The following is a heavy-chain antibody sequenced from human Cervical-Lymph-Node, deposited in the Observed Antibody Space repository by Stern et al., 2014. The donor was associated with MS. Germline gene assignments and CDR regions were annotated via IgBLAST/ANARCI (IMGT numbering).Heavy chain of an antibody. CDR3: ARQGNVDWSPHSYYVMDV. D-gene: IGHD3-9*01. J-gene: IGHJ6*02. CDR1: GFSIRTSGVG. CDR2: LYLDEDK. V-gene: IGHV2-5*02. Sequence: ESGPTLVKPTETLTLTCSLSGFSIRTSGVGVGWIRQPPGKALEWLAILYLDEDKRYSPSLKSRLTVSQDTSKNQVVLTMTNMDPVDTATYYCARQGNVDWSPHSYYVMDVWGQGTTVTVTS.